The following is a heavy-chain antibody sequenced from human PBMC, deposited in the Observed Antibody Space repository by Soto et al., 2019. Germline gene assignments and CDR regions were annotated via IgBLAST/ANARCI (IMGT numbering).Heavy chain of an antibody. V-gene: IGHV4-59*01. Sequence: SETLSLTCTVSGGSISSYYWSWIRQPPGKGLEWIGYIYYSGSTNYNPSLKSRVTISVDTSKNQFSLKLSSVTAADTAVYYCARYAVGNWFDPWGQGTLVTVSS. CDR2: IYYSGST. J-gene: IGHJ5*02. CDR3: ARYAVGNWFDP. D-gene: IGHD2-2*01. CDR1: GGSISSYY.